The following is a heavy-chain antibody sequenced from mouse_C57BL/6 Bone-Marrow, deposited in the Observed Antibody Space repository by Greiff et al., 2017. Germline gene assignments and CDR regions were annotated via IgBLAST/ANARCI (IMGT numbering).Heavy chain of an antibody. CDR3: AREGVYDYGRSYYAMDY. J-gene: IGHJ4*01. D-gene: IGHD2-4*01. V-gene: IGHV1-81*01. Sequence: QVQLQQSGAELARPGASVKLSCKASGYTFTSYGISWVKQSTGQGLEWIGEIYPRSGSTYYNEKFKGKATLTADKSSSTAYMELRSLTSEDSAVYFCAREGVYDYGRSYYAMDYWGQGTSVTVSS. CDR1: GYTFTSYG. CDR2: IYPRSGST.